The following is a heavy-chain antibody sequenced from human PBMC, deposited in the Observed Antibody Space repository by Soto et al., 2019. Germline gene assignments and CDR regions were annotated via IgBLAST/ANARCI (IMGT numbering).Heavy chain of an antibody. V-gene: IGHV1-69*01. J-gene: IGHJ6*02. CDR3: ARPIYGSGSSYYYYGMDV. D-gene: IGHD3-10*01. CDR2: IIPIFGTA. CDR1: GGTFSSYA. Sequence: QVQLVQSGAEVKKPGSSVKVSCKASGGTFSSYAISWVRQAPGQGLEWMGGIIPIFGTANYAQKFQGRVTITADESTSTAYMELSSLRSEDTAVYYCARPIYGSGSSYYYYGMDVWVQGTTVTVSS.